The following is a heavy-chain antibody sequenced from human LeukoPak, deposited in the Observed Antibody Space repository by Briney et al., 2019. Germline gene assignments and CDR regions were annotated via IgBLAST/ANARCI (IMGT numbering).Heavy chain of an antibody. CDR2: IYYSGST. J-gene: IGHJ4*02. CDR3: ARHAVRGVLYYFDY. V-gene: IGHV4-59*08. Sequence: SETLSLTCTVSGGSISSYYWSWIRQPPGKGLEWTGYIYYSGSTNYNPSLKSRVTISVDTSKNQFSLKLSSVTAADTAVYYCARHAVRGVLYYFDYWGQGTLVTVSS. CDR1: GGSISSYY. D-gene: IGHD3-10*01.